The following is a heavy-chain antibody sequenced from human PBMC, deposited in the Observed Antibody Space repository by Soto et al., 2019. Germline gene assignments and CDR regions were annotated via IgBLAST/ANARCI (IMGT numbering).Heavy chain of an antibody. J-gene: IGHJ4*02. Sequence: QVQLVQSGAEVKKPGSSVKVSCKASVGTFSSYAISWVRQAPGQGLEWMGGIIPIFGTANYAQKFQGRVTITAADSTSTGHMELSSLRSEDTAVYYCASESRYCSGGSCYVLPGIDYWGQGTLVTVSS. CDR3: ASESRYCSGGSCYVLPGIDY. CDR2: IIPIFGTA. D-gene: IGHD2-15*01. CDR1: VGTFSSYA. V-gene: IGHV1-69*12.